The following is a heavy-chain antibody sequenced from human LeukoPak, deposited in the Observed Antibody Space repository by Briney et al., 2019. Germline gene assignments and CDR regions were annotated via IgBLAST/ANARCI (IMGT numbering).Heavy chain of an antibody. V-gene: IGHV3-48*04. CDR2: ISSSGSTI. D-gene: IGHD6-6*01. CDR3: ARVVSSPFDY. J-gene: IGHJ4*02. Sequence: GSLRLSCAASGFTFSSYGMHWVRQAPGKGLEWVSYISSSGSTIYYADSVKGRFTISRDNAKNSLYLQMNSLRAEDTAVYYCARVVSSPFDYWGQGTLVTVSS. CDR1: GFTFSSYG.